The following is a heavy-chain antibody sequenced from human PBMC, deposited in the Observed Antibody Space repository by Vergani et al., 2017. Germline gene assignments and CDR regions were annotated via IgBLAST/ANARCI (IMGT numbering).Heavy chain of an antibody. D-gene: IGHD3-3*01. CDR2: IYTSGST. J-gene: IGHJ5*02. V-gene: IGHV4-39*07. Sequence: QLQLQESGPGLVKPSETLSLTCTVSGGSISSSSYYWGWIRQPPGKGLEWIGSIYTSGSTNYNPSLKSRVTMSVDTSKNQFSLKLSSVTAADTAVYYCARESYYDFWSGYYHVTWGQGTLVTVSS. CDR1: GGSISSSSYY. CDR3: ARESYYDFWSGYYHVT.